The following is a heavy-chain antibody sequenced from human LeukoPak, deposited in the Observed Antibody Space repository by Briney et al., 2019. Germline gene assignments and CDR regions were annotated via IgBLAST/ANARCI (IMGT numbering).Heavy chain of an antibody. V-gene: IGHV1-2*06. CDR2: INPNSGGT. J-gene: IGHJ4*02. D-gene: IGHD7-27*01. Sequence: ASVKVSCKASGYTVIDFFIHWVRQAPGQGLEWMGRINPNSGGTEYPPNFQGRVTMTRDTSNSATYMELNSLTSDDTAVYYCARDLSSTSNWELDYWGQGTLVTVSS. CDR3: ARDLSSTSNWELDY. CDR1: GYTVIDFF.